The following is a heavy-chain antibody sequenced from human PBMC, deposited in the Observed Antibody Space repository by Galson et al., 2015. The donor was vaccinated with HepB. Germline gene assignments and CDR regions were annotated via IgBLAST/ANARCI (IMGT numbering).Heavy chain of an antibody. Sequence: SLRLSCAASGFTFTDYDMHWVRQTPGKGLEWVSGIAAHGGTNYPGSVEGRFTVSRENAKNSLYLQVNNLRDGDTAVYYCAREPGTPGNWYFDLWGRGTLVIVSS. CDR1: GFTFTDYD. D-gene: IGHD1-1*01. CDR2: IAAHGGT. J-gene: IGHJ2*01. CDR3: AREPGTPGNWYFDL. V-gene: IGHV3-13*01.